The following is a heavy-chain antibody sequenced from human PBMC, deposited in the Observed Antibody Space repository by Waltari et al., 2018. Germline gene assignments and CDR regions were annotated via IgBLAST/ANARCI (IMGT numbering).Heavy chain of an antibody. CDR3: AIIVGRSYGRVIDY. J-gene: IGHJ4*02. Sequence: QVQLVQSGAEVKKPGSSVKVSCKASGGTFSSYTISWVRQAPGQGLEWMGRIIPILGIANYAQKFQGRVTITADKSTSTAYMELSSLRSDDTAVYYCAIIVGRSYGRVIDYWGQGTLVTVSS. V-gene: IGHV1-69*02. CDR1: GGTFSSYT. CDR2: IIPILGIA. D-gene: IGHD2-21*01.